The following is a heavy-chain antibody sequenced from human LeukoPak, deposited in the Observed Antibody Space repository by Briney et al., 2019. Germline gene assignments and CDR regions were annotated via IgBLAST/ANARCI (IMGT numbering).Heavy chain of an antibody. J-gene: IGHJ4*02. CDR3: AKDDRIQTRRYSYNY. CDR2: ISGYGDST. D-gene: IGHD5-18*01. Sequence: PGGSLRLSCSASGFTFSNFAMNWVRQAPGKGLEWVSIISGYGDSTYYTDSVKGRFTISRDNSKNTLYLQMNSLRAEDTAVYYCAKDDRIQTRRYSYNYWGQGTLVTVSS. CDR1: GFTFSNFA. V-gene: IGHV3-23*01.